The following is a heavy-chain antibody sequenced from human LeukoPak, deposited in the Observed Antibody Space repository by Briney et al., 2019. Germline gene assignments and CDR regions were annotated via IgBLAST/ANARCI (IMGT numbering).Heavy chain of an antibody. Sequence: GGSLRLTCAASGFTFSSYWMSWVRQAPGKGLEWVANIKQDGSEKYYVDSVKGRFTISRDNAKKSLYLEMNSLRAEDTAVYYCARGASGIQIWFFDPWGQGTLVTVSS. D-gene: IGHD5-18*01. V-gene: IGHV3-7*01. J-gene: IGHJ5*02. CDR2: IKQDGSEK. CDR3: ARGASGIQIWFFDP. CDR1: GFTFSSYW.